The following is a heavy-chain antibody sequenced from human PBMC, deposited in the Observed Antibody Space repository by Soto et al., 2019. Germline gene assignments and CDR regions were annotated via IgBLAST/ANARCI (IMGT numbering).Heavy chain of an antibody. Sequence: QVQLVQSGAEVKKPGSSVKVSCKASGGTFNTYNINWVRQAPGQGLEWMGGILPIFGTTNYAQRFQGRVTITADDSTSTAYMELSSLRSXDTAVYYCARDETGDSYYYYYGMDVWGQGTTVTVTS. CDR1: GGTFNTYN. J-gene: IGHJ6*02. CDR2: ILPIFGTT. CDR3: ARDETGDSYYYYYGMDV. D-gene: IGHD7-27*01. V-gene: IGHV1-69*01.